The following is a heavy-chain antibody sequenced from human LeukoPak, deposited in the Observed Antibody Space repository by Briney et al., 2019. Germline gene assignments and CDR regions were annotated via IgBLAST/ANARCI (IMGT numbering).Heavy chain of an antibody. CDR3: ARYGDYGSDAFDI. CDR1: GFTVSSNY. Sequence: GGSLRLSCAASGFTVSSNYTSWVRQAPGKGLEWVSVIYSGGSTYYADSVKGRFTISRHNSKNTLYLQMNSLRAEDTAVYYCARYGDYGSDAFDIWGQGTMVTVSS. V-gene: IGHV3-53*04. CDR2: IYSGGST. D-gene: IGHD4-17*01. J-gene: IGHJ3*02.